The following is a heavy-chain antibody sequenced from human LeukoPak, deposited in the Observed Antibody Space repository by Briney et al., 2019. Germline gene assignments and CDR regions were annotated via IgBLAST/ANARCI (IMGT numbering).Heavy chain of an antibody. Sequence: SVKVSCKASGGTFSSYAISWVRQAPGQGLEWMGRIIPILGIANYAQKFQGRVTITADKSTSTAYMELSSLRSEDTAVYYCAREDPRRYFDYWGQGTLVTVSS. V-gene: IGHV1-69*04. J-gene: IGHJ4*02. CDR1: GGTFSSYA. CDR3: AREDPRRYFDY. CDR2: IIPILGIA.